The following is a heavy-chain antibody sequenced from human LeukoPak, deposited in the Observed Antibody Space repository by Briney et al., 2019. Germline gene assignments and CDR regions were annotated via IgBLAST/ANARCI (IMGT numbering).Heavy chain of an antibody. V-gene: IGHV1-69*13. CDR2: IIPIFGTA. D-gene: IGHD3-22*01. CDR1: GGTFSSYA. J-gene: IGHJ4*02. Sequence: ASVKVSCKASGGTFSSYAISWVRQAPGQGLEWMGGIIPIFGTANYAQKFQGRVTITADESTSTAYMELSSLRSEGTAVYYCARALEYYYDSSGYHGFDYWGQGTLVTVSS. CDR3: ARALEYYYDSSGYHGFDY.